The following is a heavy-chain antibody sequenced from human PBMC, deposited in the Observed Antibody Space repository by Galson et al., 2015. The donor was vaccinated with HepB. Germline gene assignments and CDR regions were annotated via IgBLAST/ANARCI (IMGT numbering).Heavy chain of an antibody. CDR2: INDDGRNT. D-gene: IGHD3-16*02. CDR3: ARGAYDYVWGSYRYGPFDH. J-gene: IGHJ4*02. Sequence: SLRLSCAASGFIIRNYGMSWVRQAPGKGLEWVSTINDDGRNTHYADNVRGRFTISKDTSENTLYLHMNSLRAEDTAVYYCARGAYDYVWGSYRYGPFDHWGQGTLVTVSS. V-gene: IGHV3-23*01. CDR1: GFIIRNYG.